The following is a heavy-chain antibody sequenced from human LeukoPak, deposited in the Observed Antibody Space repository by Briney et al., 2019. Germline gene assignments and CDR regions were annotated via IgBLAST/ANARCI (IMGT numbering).Heavy chain of an antibody. CDR1: GFTFSSYA. CDR3: AKDPRSTSCPLWCDY. V-gene: IGHV3-23*01. CDR2: ISGSGEST. D-gene: IGHD2-2*01. Sequence: GGSLRLSCTASGFTFSSYAMNWVRQAPGKGLEWVSAISGSGESTYYADSVKGRFTISRDNSKNTLYLQMNSLRAEGTAVYYCAKDPRSTSCPLWCDYWGQGTLVTVSS. J-gene: IGHJ4*02.